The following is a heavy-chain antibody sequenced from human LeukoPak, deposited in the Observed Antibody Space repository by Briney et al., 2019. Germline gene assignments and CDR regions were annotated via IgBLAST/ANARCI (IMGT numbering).Heavy chain of an antibody. D-gene: IGHD5-18*01. V-gene: IGHV3-23*01. J-gene: IGHJ6*03. Sequence: PGGSLRLSCAASGFTFSSHAMSWVRQAPGKGLEWVSAVSGSGDNTYYADSVKGRFTISRDNSKNTLYLHISSLRAEDTAVYYCVCTAYYYYYLDVWGKGTTVTVSS. CDR3: VCTAYYYYYLDV. CDR1: GFTFSSHA. CDR2: VSGSGDNT.